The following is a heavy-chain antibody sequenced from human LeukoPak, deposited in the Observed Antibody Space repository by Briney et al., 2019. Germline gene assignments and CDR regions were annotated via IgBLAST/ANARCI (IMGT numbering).Heavy chain of an antibody. J-gene: IGHJ4*02. CDR2: VSGSGSTV. CDR3: ATSAHIEVGTAPPPDY. D-gene: IGHD2-21*02. CDR1: GFTFSDHI. Sequence: PGGSLRLSCAASGFTFSDHIMNWVRQLPGKRLEWVAYVSGSGSTVYYADSVKGRFTISRDNSKNTLYLQMSGLRAEDTAVYYCATSAHIEVGTAPPPDYWGQGTLVTVTS. V-gene: IGHV3-48*01.